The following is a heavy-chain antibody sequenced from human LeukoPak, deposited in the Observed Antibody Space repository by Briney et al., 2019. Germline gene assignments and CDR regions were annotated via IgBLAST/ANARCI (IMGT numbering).Heavy chain of an antibody. CDR1: GYTFTNHY. CDR2: INPSGGST. V-gene: IGHV1-46*01. D-gene: IGHD3-16*01. J-gene: IGHJ4*02. Sequence: ASVKVSCKASGYTFTNHYMRWVRQAPGQGLEWMGIINPSGGSTTYAQMFQGRVTMTRDTSTSTIYMDLSSLRSEDTAVYYCARDGGSHQFDYWGQGSLVTVSS. CDR3: ARDGGSHQFDY.